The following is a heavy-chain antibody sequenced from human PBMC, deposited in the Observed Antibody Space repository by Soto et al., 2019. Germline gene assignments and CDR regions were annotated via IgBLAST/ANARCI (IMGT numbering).Heavy chain of an antibody. V-gene: IGHV3-48*03. CDR2: ISSSGSTI. J-gene: IGHJ3*02. CDR1: GFIFNDYA. Sequence: PGGSLRLSCKASGFIFNDYAMHWVRQTPRKGLEWVSGISSSGSTIYYADSVKGRFTISRDNAKNSLHLQMNSLRAEDTAVYYCARNQKDSYGMSDAFDIWGQGTMVTVSS. D-gene: IGHD5-18*01. CDR3: ARNQKDSYGMSDAFDI.